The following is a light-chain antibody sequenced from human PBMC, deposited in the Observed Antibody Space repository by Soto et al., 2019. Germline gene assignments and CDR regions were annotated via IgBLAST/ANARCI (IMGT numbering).Light chain of an antibody. CDR3: QSYDPSLSGLYV. Sequence: QSVLTQPPSVSGAPGQRVTISCTGSRSNIGAGYDVHWYQHIPGTAPKVLMYGYNNRPSGVPDRFSGSKSGPSASLTITGLQAEDEADYYCQSYDPSLSGLYVFGTGTKVTVL. CDR1: RSNIGAGYD. V-gene: IGLV1-40*01. CDR2: GYN. J-gene: IGLJ1*01.